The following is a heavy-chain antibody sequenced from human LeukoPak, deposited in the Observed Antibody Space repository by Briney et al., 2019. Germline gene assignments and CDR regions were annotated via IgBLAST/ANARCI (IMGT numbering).Heavy chain of an antibody. CDR2: IDSDGSST. CDR1: GFTFSSYW. D-gene: IGHD1-26*01. J-gene: IGHJ4*02. CDR3: ASPPYSETYFVYY. Sequence: GGSLRPSCAASGFTFSSYWMHWVRQAPGKGLVWVARIDSDGSSTKYADSAKGRFTISRDNAKNTVHLQMNSLRAEDTAVYYCASPPYSETYFVYYWGQGTLVTVSS. V-gene: IGHV3-74*03.